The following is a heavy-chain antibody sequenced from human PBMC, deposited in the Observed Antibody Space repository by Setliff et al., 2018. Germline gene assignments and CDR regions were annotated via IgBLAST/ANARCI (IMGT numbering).Heavy chain of an antibody. Sequence: SETLSLTCTVSGDSISSGSYYWTWIRQPAGKGLEWFGHFHTGGGTNYNRSLRSRVSISLDTSKNQFSLKLSSVTAADTATYYCARAGPTVTFFRVLVISWWDPWGQGSLVTVSS. CDR3: ARAGPTVTFFRVLVISWWDP. CDR2: FHTGGGT. V-gene: IGHV4-61*09. CDR1: GDSISSGSYY. J-gene: IGHJ5*02. D-gene: IGHD3-3*01.